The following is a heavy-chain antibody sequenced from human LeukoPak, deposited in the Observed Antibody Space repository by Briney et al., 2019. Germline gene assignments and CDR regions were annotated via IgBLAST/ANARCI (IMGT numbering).Heavy chain of an antibody. D-gene: IGHD1-26*01. J-gene: IGHJ4*02. Sequence: GRSLRLSCAASGFTFSTYAMSWVRQAPGKGLEWVSTISGSGGNTYYAESVKGRFTISRDNSKNTLNLQMNSLRAEDTAVYYCAKDEVVGATSDCWGQGTLVTVSS. V-gene: IGHV3-23*01. CDR1: GFTFSTYA. CDR3: AKDEVVGATSDC. CDR2: ISGSGGNT.